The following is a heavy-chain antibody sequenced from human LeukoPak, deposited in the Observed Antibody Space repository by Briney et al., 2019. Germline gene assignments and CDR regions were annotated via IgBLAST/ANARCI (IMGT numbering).Heavy chain of an antibody. CDR1: GFTFAPSW. J-gene: IGHJ4*02. V-gene: IGHV3-7*01. CDR3: ARDPGFAAVDY. Sequence: GRSLRLSCAASGFTFAPSWMTWIRQAPGKGLEWVANMNYDGSNTYYVESVRGRFTISRDNVKNSLYLQMSSLRVEDTAIYYCARDPGFAAVDYWGQGTLVTVSS. CDR2: MNYDGSNT.